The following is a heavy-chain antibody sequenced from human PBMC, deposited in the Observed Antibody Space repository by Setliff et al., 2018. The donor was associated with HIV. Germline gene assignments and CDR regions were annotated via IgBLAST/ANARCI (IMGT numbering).Heavy chain of an antibody. D-gene: IGHD3-10*01. CDR2: INPSGGST. V-gene: IGHV1-46*01. CDR1: GYTFTSYY. CDR3: AREPTVEVAPLGGDAFDI. J-gene: IGHJ3*02. Sequence: ASVKVSCKASGYTFTSYYMHWVRQAPGQGLEWMGIINPSGGSTSYAQKFQGRVTMTRDTSTSTVYMELSSLRSDDTAVYYCAREPTVEVAPLGGDAFDIWGQGTMVTVSS.